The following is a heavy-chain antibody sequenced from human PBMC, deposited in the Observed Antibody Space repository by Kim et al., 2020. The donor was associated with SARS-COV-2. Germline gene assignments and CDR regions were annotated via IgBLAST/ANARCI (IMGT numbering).Heavy chain of an antibody. Sequence: YNPSLKSRVTISVDTSKNQFSLKLSSVTAADTAVYYCARGGGAGTTCHDYWGQGTLVTVSS. D-gene: IGHD1-1*01. CDR3: ARGGGAGTTCHDY. J-gene: IGHJ4*02. V-gene: IGHV4-34*01.